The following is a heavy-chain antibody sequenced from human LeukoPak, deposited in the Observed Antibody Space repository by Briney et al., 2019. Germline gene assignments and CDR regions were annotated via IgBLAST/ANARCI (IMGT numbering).Heavy chain of an antibody. CDR2: INPDSGDT. Sequence: ASVKVSCKASGYTFTGYYMHWVRQAPGQGLEWMGWINPDSGDTIYAQKFHGRVTMTRDMSISTAYMVVSSLTSDDTAVYYCAREGGGCTSTDCLETYYFDYWGQGTLVTVSS. V-gene: IGHV1-2*02. CDR1: GYTFTGYY. CDR3: AREGGGCTSTDCLETYYFDY. J-gene: IGHJ4*02. D-gene: IGHD2-2*01.